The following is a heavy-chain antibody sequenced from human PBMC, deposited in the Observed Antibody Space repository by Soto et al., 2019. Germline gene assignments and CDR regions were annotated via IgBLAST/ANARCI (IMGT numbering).Heavy chain of an antibody. CDR2: MYNTGST. V-gene: IGHV4-59*01. D-gene: IGHD2-21*02. CDR1: GGSISSYY. Sequence: SETLSLTCTVSGGSISSYYLSWIRQPPGKGLGWIGYMYNTGSTIYNPSLKSRVTISVDTSKNQFSLKLNSVTAADTAVYYCARDLWGYCGADCYPLDVWGQGTTVTVSS. J-gene: IGHJ6*02. CDR3: ARDLWGYCGADCYPLDV.